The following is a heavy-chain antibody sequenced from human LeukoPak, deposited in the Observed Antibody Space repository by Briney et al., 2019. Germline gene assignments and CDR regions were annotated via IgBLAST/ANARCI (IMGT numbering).Heavy chain of an antibody. CDR2: VNGPGDWT. V-gene: IGHV3-74*01. D-gene: IGHD6-25*01. CDR3: EREVFEGQRQSDAFDV. Sequence: GGSLRLSCAASGFTFSSHWMHWVRQAPGEGLVWVSRVNGPGDWTHYADSVRGRFIISRDNAENTISLQMNNLRAEDTAVYFCEREVFEGQRQSDAFDVWGQGTMVTVSS. J-gene: IGHJ3*01. CDR1: GFTFSSHW.